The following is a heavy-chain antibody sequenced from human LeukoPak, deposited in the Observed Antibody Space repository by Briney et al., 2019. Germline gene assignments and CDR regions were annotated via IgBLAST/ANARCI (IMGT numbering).Heavy chain of an antibody. CDR1: GYSISSGYY. D-gene: IGHD6-19*01. V-gene: IGHV4-38-2*02. CDR3: ARVYRGQWLVRGPFDY. CDR2: IYHSGRT. J-gene: IGHJ4*02. Sequence: SETLSLTCTVSGYSISSGYYWGWIRQPPGKGLEWIGSIYHSGRTYYNPSLKSPVTISVDTSKNQFSLKLSSVTAADTAVYYCARVYRGQWLVRGPFDYWGQGTLVTVSS.